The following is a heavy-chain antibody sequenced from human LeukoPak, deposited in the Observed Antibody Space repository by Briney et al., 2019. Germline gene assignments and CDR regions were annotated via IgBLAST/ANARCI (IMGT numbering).Heavy chain of an antibody. CDR1: GDSISGYY. CDR3: ARLQRITIFGNYYYYMDV. CDR2: IYSSGST. V-gene: IGHV4-4*07. Sequence: TSETLSLTCTVSGDSISGYYWSWIRQPAGRGLESIGRIYSSGSTNYNPSLKSRVTMSVDTSKNQLSLKLTSVTAADTAVYYCARLQRITIFGNYYYYMDVWGKGTTVTVSS. J-gene: IGHJ6*03. D-gene: IGHD3-3*01.